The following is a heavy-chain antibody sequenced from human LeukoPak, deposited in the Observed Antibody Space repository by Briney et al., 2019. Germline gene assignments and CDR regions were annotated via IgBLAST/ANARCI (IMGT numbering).Heavy chain of an antibody. CDR3: ARDLSPAGYGVDV. CDR1: GGSISSGDYY. CDR2: IYYSGST. J-gene: IGHJ6*02. V-gene: IGHV4-30-4*01. Sequence: SETLSLTCTVSGGSISSGDYYWSWIRQPPGKGLEWIGYIYYSGSTYYNPSLKSRVTISVDTSKNQFSLKLSSVTAADTAVYYCARDLSPAGYGVDVWGQGTTVTVSS.